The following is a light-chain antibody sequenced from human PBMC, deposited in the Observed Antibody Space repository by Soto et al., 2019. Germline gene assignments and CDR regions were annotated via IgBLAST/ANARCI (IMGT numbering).Light chain of an antibody. V-gene: IGKV3-11*01. CDR2: DAS. CDR1: QSVSNY. Sequence: EIVLTQSPATLSLSPGERATLSCRASQSVSNYLAWYQQKPGQAPRLLIYDASNRATGIPARFSGSGSGTDFTLTISSLEPEDFAVDYCQQHSNGPRLTFGGGTKVEIK. CDR3: QQHSNGPRLT. J-gene: IGKJ4*01.